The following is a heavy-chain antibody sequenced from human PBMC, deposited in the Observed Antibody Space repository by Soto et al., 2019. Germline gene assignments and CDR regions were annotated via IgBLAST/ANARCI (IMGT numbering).Heavy chain of an antibody. CDR3: MLGSGWKDFDY. CDR1: GDSITSYN. CDR2: VYSSGST. J-gene: IGHJ4*02. V-gene: IGHV4-4*08. Sequence: SETLSLTCTVSGDSITSYNWNWLRQPPGKALEWIGYVYSSGSTNYNPSLKSRVTISVDTSKNQFSLKLSSVTAADTAVYYCMLGSGWKDFDYWGQGTLVTVSS. D-gene: IGHD3-22*01.